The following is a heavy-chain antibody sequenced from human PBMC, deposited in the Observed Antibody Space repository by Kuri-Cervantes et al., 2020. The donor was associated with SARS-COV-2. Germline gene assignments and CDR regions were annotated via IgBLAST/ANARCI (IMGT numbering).Heavy chain of an antibody. D-gene: IGHD1-14*01. J-gene: IGHJ6*03. CDR1: GYXISSGYY. CDR3: XRSYVRYIMXYYMDV. Sequence: SETLSXXXTXSGYXISSGYYWGWIRQXPGXXLEXXXSIXXSGXTYYNPSLXXRVTIXVDTSXXXFSXKLXSXTAADTAVXYCXRSYVRYIMXYYMDVWGKGTTVTVSS. V-gene: IGHV4-38-2*02. CDR2: IXXSGXT.